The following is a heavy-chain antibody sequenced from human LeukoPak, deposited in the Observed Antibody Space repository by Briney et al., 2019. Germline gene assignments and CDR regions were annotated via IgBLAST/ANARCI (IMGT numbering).Heavy chain of an antibody. Sequence: PGGSLRLSCAASGFTFSSYAMSWVRQAPGKGLEWVSAISGSGATTYYADSVKGRFTISRDNSKNTLYLQMNSLRAEDTAVYYCAREIVGATYFDYWGQGTLVTVSS. V-gene: IGHV3-23*01. CDR3: AREIVGATYFDY. D-gene: IGHD1-26*01. CDR1: GFTFSSYA. J-gene: IGHJ4*02. CDR2: ISGSGATT.